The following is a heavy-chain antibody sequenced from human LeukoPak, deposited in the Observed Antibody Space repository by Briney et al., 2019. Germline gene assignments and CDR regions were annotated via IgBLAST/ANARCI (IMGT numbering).Heavy chain of an antibody. V-gene: IGHV3-21*01. CDR2: ISSSSYI. D-gene: IGHD5-18*01. CDR1: GFTFSSYS. Sequence: PGGSLRLSCAASGFTFSSYSMNWVRQAPGKGLEWVSSISSSSYIYYADSVKGRFTISRDNAKNSLYLQMNSLRAEDTAVYYCARVTYSYGYAVDYWGQGTLVTVSS. J-gene: IGHJ4*02. CDR3: ARVTYSYGYAVDY.